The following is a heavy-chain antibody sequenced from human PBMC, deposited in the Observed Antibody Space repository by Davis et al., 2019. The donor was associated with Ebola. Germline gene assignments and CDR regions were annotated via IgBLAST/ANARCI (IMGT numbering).Heavy chain of an antibody. J-gene: IGHJ4*02. CDR3: ARDRYSDGSGYFFEQSH. V-gene: IGHV1-69*13. CDR2: IIPVSGVP. Sequence: SVKVSCKVSGGTFSSYAISWVRQAPGQGLDWMGGIIPVSGVPKYAQDFQGRVTITADESTSTAYMELSSLRSEDTAMYYCARDRYSDGSGYFFEQSHWGQGTLVTVSS. D-gene: IGHD3-22*01. CDR1: GGTFSSYA.